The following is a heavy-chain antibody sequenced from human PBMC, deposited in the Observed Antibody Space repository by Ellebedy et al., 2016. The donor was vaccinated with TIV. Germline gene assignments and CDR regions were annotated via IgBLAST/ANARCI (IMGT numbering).Heavy chain of an antibody. D-gene: IGHD2-15*01. Sequence: MPSETLSLTCAVYGGSLSGYYWSWIRQPPGQWQDWIGEINHSGSTNYNTSLKSRVTISVDTSKKEFSLKLSSVTAADTAVYYCARGWDIVLVIAATNWFDPWGQGTLVTVSS. V-gene: IGHV4-34*01. CDR2: INHSGST. J-gene: IGHJ5*02. CDR3: ARGWDIVLVIAATNWFDP. CDR1: GGSLSGYY.